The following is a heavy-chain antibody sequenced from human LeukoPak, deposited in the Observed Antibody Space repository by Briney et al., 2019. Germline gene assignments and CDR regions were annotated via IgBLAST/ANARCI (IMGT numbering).Heavy chain of an antibody. CDR1: GFTFSNNG. V-gene: IGHV3-30*02. CDR2: IRYDTNNK. D-gene: IGHD5-24*01. Sequence: GGSLRLSCAASGFTFSNNGMHWVRQAPGKGLEWMALIRYDTNNKYYAGSVKGRFTISGDNSKLYLQMNSLRDEDTAVYYCAKARGDGYNDAFDMWGQGTMVTVSS. CDR3: AKARGDGYNDAFDM. J-gene: IGHJ3*02.